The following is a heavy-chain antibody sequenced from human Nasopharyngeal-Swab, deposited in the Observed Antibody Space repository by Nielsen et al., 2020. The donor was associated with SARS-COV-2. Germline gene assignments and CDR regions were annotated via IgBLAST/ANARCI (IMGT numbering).Heavy chain of an antibody. CDR1: GFTFSSYA. CDR3: ARQGPHYYYYGMDV. V-gene: IGHV3-23*01. CDR2: ISGSGGSP. J-gene: IGHJ6*02. Sequence: GESLKISCAASGFTFSSYAMSWVRQAPGKGLEWVSAISGSGGSPYYADSVKGRFTISRDNSKNTLYLQMNSLRAEDTAVYYCARQGPHYYYYGMDVWGQGTTVTVSS.